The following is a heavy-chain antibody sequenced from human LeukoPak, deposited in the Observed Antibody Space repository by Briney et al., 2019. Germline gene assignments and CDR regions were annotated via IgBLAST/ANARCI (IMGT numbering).Heavy chain of an antibody. D-gene: IGHD3-22*01. V-gene: IGHV1-18*01. J-gene: IGHJ4*02. CDR2: ISAYNGNT. CDR3: ARVPDSSGYYYYDY. CDR1: GYTFTSYG. Sequence: ASVKVSCKASGYTFTSYGISWVRQAPRQGLEWMGWISAYNGNTNYAQKLQGRVTMTTDTSTSTAYMELRSLRSDDTAVYYCARVPDSSGYYYYDYWGRGTLVTVSS.